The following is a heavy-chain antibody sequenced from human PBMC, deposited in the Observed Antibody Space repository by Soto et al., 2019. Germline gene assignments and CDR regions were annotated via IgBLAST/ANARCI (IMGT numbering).Heavy chain of an antibody. Sequence: QVQLVQSGAEVKKPGASVKVSCKASGYTFTSYDINWVRQATGQGLEWMGWMNPNSGNTGYAQKFQGRVTMTRDTSANTAYMELSSLRSEDTAVYYCARDGAVAGGINFDYWGQGTLVTVSS. J-gene: IGHJ4*02. D-gene: IGHD6-19*01. CDR1: GYTFTSYD. CDR2: MNPNSGNT. CDR3: ARDGAVAGGINFDY. V-gene: IGHV1-8*01.